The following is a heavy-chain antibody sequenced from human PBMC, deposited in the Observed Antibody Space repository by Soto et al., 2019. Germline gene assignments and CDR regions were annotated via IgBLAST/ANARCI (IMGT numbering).Heavy chain of an antibody. CDR2: INSDGSST. CDR3: ARRGELPIAARSGYYYGMDV. V-gene: IGHV3-74*01. D-gene: IGHD6-6*01. CDR1: GFTFSSYW. J-gene: IGHJ6*02. Sequence: GGSLRLSCAASGFTFSSYWMHWVRQAPGKGLVWVSRINSDGSSTSYADSVKGRFTISRDNAKNTLYLQMNSLRAEDTAVYYCARRGELPIAARSGYYYGMDVWGQGTTVTVSS.